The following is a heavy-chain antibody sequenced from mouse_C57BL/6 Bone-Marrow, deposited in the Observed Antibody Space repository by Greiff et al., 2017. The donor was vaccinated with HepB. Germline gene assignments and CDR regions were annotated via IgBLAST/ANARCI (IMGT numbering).Heavy chain of an antibody. J-gene: IGHJ4*01. Sequence: QSGAELMKPGASVKLSCKATGYTFTGYWIEWVKQRRGDGLEWIGEIFTGSGSTNYTEKFKGKATFTADTSSNTAYMQLSSLTTEDSATYYCASYGYEIYYAMDYWGQGTSVTVSS. CDR1: GYTFTGYW. V-gene: IGHV1-9*01. CDR2: IFTGSGST. CDR3: ASYGYEIYYAMDY. D-gene: IGHD2-2*01.